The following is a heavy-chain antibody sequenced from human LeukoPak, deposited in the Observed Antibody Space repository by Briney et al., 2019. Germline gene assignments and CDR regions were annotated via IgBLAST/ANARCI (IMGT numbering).Heavy chain of an antibody. CDR2: IYYSGST. Sequence: SETLSLTRTVSGGSISSYSWSWIRQSPRKGLEWIGSIYYSGSTNYNPSLKSRVTMSVDTSKNQFSLKLSSVTAADTAVYYCARHGGESIVAMILHAFDIWGQGTMVTVSS. CDR1: GGSISSYS. D-gene: IGHD5-12*01. CDR3: ARHGGESIVAMILHAFDI. V-gene: IGHV4-59*08. J-gene: IGHJ3*02.